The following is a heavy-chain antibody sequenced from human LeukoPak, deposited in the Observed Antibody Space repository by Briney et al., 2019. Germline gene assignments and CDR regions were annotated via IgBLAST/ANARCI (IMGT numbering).Heavy chain of an antibody. CDR1: GFTFSSYA. Sequence: GGSLRLSCAASGFTFSSYAMNWVRQAPGKGLEWVSTISSNPDNSYFADSVKGRFTISRDNSKNTLYLQMNSLRAEDTAVYYCAKGGGAYGLWGPGTLVTVPS. V-gene: IGHV3-23*01. CDR2: ISSNPDNS. CDR3: AKGGGAYGL. D-gene: IGHD4-17*01. J-gene: IGHJ4*02.